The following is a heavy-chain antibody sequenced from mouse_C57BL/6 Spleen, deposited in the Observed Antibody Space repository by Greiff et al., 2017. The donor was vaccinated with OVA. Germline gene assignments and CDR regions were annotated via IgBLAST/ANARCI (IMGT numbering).Heavy chain of an antibody. CDR3: ARDRDYYGSSYDFDY. CDR1: GFTFSSYA. V-gene: IGHV5-4*01. D-gene: IGHD1-1*01. Sequence: EVMLVESGGGLVKPGGSLKLSCAASGFTFSSYAMSWVRQTPEKRLEWVATISDGGSYTSYPDNVKGRFTISRDNAKNNLYRQMRHLKSEDTAMYYCARDRDYYGSSYDFDYWGQGTTLTVSS. J-gene: IGHJ2*01. CDR2: ISDGGSYT.